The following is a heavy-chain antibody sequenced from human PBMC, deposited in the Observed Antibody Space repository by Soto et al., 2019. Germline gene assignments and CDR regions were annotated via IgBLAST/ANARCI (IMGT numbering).Heavy chain of an antibody. CDR1: GFSLTTGRMG. CDR3: ARLVADPYYYYYGLDV. J-gene: IGHJ6*02. V-gene: IGHV2-26*01. CDR2: IFSNAER. Sequence: QVTLKESGPVLVKATETLTLTCTFSGFSLTTGRMGVSWIRQPPGKALEWLAHIFSNAERSYNSSLQTRLTISYDTSKGQVVLTMTDVGPLDTATYYCARLVADPYYYYYGLDVWGPGTTVTVSS.